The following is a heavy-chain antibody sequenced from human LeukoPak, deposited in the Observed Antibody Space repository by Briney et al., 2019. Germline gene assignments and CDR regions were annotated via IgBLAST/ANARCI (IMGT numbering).Heavy chain of an antibody. CDR3: ASGDAFDI. Sequence: SETLSLTCTVSGGSISSGGYYWSCIRQHPGNGLEWNVYIYYSVSTYYNPSLKSRVTISVDTSKNQFSLKLSSVTAADTAVYYCASGDAFDIWGRGTMVTVSS. V-gene: IGHV4-31*03. J-gene: IGHJ3*02. CDR1: GGSISSGGYY. CDR2: IYYSVST.